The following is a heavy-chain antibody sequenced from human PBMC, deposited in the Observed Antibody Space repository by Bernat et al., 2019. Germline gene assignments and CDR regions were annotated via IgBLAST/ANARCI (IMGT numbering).Heavy chain of an antibody. CDR2: SRNKPNSYTT. J-gene: IGHJ4*02. V-gene: IGHV3-72*01. CDR1: GSTFSDHY. Sequence: EVQLVESGGGLVQPGGSLRLSCAASGSTFSDHYMDWVRQAPGKGLEWISRSRNKPNSYTTEYAASVKGRFTISRDDSKNSLYLQMNSLKTEDTAVYYCDRDAGYCSGGRCYTLFDSWGQGTLVTVSS. CDR3: DRDAGYCSGGRCYTLFDS. D-gene: IGHD2-15*01.